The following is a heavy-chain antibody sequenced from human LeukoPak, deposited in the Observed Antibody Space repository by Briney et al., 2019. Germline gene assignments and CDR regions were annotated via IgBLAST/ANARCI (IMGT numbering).Heavy chain of an antibody. CDR3: AGYDGSGHQYFQH. V-gene: IGHV4-59*01. J-gene: IGHJ1*01. CDR1: GASISGYY. Sequence: SETLSLTCTVSGASISGYYWTWIRQPPGKGLEWIGFVHSSGTTNYNPSLKSRLTMSVDTSKNQFSLKMKSVTAADTAVYYCAGYDGSGHQYFQHWGQGTLVTVSS. D-gene: IGHD3-22*01. CDR2: VHSSGTT.